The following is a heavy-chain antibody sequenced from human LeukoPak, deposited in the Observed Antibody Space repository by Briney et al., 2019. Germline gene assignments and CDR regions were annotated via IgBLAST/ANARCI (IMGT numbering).Heavy chain of an antibody. D-gene: IGHD4-11*01. Sequence: ASVKVSCKASGYTFTSYYMHWVRQAPGQGLELMGIINPSGGSTSYAQKFQGRVTMTRDTSTSTVYMELSSLRSEDTAVYYCARRLQGALIDYWGQGTLVTVSS. V-gene: IGHV1-46*01. CDR2: INPSGGST. CDR1: GYTFTSYY. J-gene: IGHJ4*02. CDR3: ARRLQGALIDY.